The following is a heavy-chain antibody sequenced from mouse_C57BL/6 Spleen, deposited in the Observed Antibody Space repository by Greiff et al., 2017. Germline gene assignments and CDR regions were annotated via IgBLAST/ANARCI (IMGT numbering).Heavy chain of an antibody. CDR1: GYTFTSYW. CDR3: ARKWDY. D-gene: IGHD1-3*01. J-gene: IGHJ2*01. Sequence: VKLQQPGAELVRPGSSVKLSCKASGYTFTSYWMDWVKQRPGHGLEWIGNIYPSDSETHYNQKFKDKATLTVDKSSSTAYMHLSSLTSEDAAVYYCARKWDYWGQGTTLTVSS. V-gene: IGHV1-61*01. CDR2: IYPSDSET.